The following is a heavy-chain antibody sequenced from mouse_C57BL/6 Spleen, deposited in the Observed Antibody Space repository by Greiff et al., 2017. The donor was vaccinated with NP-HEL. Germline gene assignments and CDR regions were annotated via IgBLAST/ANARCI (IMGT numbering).Heavy chain of an antibody. D-gene: IGHD1-1*01. CDR2: IHPNSGST. J-gene: IGHJ2*01. V-gene: IGHV1-64*01. Sequence: QVQLQQPGAELVKPGASVKLSCKASGYTFTSYWMHWVKQRPGQGLEWIGMIHPNSGSTNYNEKFKSKATLTVDKSSSTSYMQLSSLTSEDSAVYYCAITTDNYFDYWGQGTTLTVSS. CDR3: AITTDNYFDY. CDR1: GYTFTSYW.